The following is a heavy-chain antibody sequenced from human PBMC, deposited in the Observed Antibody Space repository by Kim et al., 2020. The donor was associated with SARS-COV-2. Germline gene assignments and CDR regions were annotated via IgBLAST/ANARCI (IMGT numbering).Heavy chain of an antibody. Sequence: YAYAVKGRFTISRDKSKNTLYLQMNSLRVEDTAVYYCAKGLGGYPTYFDYWGQGTLVTVSS. V-gene: IGHV3-30*02. CDR3: AKGLGGYPTYFDY. D-gene: IGHD5-18*01. J-gene: IGHJ4*02.